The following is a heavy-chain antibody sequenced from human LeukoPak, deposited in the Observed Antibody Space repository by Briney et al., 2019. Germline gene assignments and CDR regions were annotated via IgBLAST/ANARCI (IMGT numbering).Heavy chain of an antibody. CDR3: ARVGDSYDILTGPLGY. CDR1: GYTFTSYG. D-gene: IGHD3-9*01. CDR2: INPSGGST. Sequence: ASVKVSCKASGYTFTSYGISWVRQAPGQGLEWMGIINPSGGSTSYAQKFQGRVTMTRDTSTSTVYMELSSLRSEDTAVYYCARVGDSYDILTGPLGYWGQGTLVTVSS. J-gene: IGHJ4*02. V-gene: IGHV1-46*01.